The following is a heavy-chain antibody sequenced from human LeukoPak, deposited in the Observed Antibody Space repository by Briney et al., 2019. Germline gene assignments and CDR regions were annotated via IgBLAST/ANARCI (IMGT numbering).Heavy chain of an antibody. D-gene: IGHD3-9*01. J-gene: IGHJ4*02. CDR3: ARDNDWAFHY. V-gene: IGHV3-48*02. Sequence: PGGSLRLSCAASGFTFSNYVMSWVRQAPGKGLEWVSYINHNGKMIFYPDFVKGRFTISRDNAKNSLYLQMNSLRDEDTAVYYCARDNDWAFHYWGQGTLVTVSS. CDR2: INHNGKMI. CDR1: GFTFSNYV.